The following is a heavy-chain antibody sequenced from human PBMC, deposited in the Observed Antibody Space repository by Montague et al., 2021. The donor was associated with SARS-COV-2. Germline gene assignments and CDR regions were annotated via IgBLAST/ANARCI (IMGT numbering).Heavy chain of an antibody. CDR2: IYYRGAX. Sequence: SETLSLTCIVSGGSINSSTYYWAWIRQPPGKGLEWIATIYYRGAXWSDPSLRSRVTISADTSRNQFNLKLTSVTAADMGLYYCARHFTRGAFDVWGQGTMVTVSS. V-gene: IGHV4-39*01. CDR3: ARHFTRGAFDV. CDR1: GGSINSSTYY. J-gene: IGHJ3*01. D-gene: IGHD1-1*01.